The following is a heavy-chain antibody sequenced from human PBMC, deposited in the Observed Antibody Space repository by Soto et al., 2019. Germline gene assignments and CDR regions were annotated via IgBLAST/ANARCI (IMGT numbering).Heavy chain of an antibody. D-gene: IGHD6-6*01. Sequence: SETLSLTCSIYSGSFSGYYWRWHRQHPGRGLEWIGEISQSGNTNYSPSLKSRVSISIATSKKQFSLNLASVSAADTAVYYCARAPKVSGSSQTRPDFWGQGTLVT. CDR3: ARAPKVSGSSQTRPDF. V-gene: IGHV4-34*01. CDR2: ISQSGNT. J-gene: IGHJ4*02. CDR1: SGSFSGYY.